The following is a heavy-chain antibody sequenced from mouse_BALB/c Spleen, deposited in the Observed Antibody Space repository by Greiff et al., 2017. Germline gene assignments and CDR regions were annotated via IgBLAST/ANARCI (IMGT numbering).Heavy chain of an antibody. CDR2: ISSGGSYT. D-gene: IGHD1-1*01. V-gene: IGHV5-6-4*01. CDR1: GFTFSSYT. CDR3: TRDYYGSSYGAMDY. Sequence: EVKLVESGGGLVKPGGSLKLSCAASGFTFSSYTMSWVRQTPEKRLEWVATISSGGSYTYYPDSVKGRFTISRDNAKNTLYLQMSSLKSEDTAMYYCTRDYYGSSYGAMDYWGQGTSVTVSS. J-gene: IGHJ4*01.